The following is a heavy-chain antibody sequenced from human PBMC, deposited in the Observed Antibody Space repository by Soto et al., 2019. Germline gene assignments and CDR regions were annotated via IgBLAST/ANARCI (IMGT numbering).Heavy chain of an antibody. CDR2: IYHSGST. CDR1: GGSISSGGYS. V-gene: IGHV4-30-2*01. CDR3: ARARGDYGDDVWKRGDWWFDP. Sequence: QLQLQESGSGLVKPSQTLSLTCAVSGGSISSGGYSWSWIRQPPGKGLEWSGYIYHSGSTYYNPPLKSRGTISVDRSKNQFSLKLSSVTAADTAVYYCARARGDYGDDVWKRGDWWFDPWGQGTLVTVSS. D-gene: IGHD4-17*01. J-gene: IGHJ5*02.